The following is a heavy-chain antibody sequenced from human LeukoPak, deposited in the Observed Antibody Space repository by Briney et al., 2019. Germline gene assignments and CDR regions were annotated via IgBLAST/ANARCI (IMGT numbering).Heavy chain of an antibody. CDR3: ARDYEYGGNRPYAFDI. J-gene: IGHJ3*02. V-gene: IGHV3-30-3*01. D-gene: IGHD4-23*01. CDR1: GFTFSSYA. Sequence: GGSLRLSCAASGFTFSSYAMHWVRQAPGKGLEWVAVISYDGSNKYYADSVKGRFTISRDNSKNTLYLQMNSLRAEDTAVYYCARDYEYGGNRPYAFDIWGQGTMVTVSS. CDR2: ISYDGSNK.